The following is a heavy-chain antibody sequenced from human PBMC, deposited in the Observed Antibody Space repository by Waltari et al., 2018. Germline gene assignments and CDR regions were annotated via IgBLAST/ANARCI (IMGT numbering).Heavy chain of an antibody. D-gene: IGHD3-3*01. Sequence: QVQLQESGPGLVKPSETLSLTCAVSGYSISSGYYWGWIRQPPGKGLEWIGSIYHSGSTDYNPSLKRRVTISVDTSKNQFSLKLSSVTAADTAVYYCARAGGSITIFGVVIPQYYFDYWGQGTLVIVSS. CDR1: GYSISSGYY. CDR3: ARAGGSITIFGVVIPQYYFDY. CDR2: IYHSGST. J-gene: IGHJ4*02. V-gene: IGHV4-38-2*01.